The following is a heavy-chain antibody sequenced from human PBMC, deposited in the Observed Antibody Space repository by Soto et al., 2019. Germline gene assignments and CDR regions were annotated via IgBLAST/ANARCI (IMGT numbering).Heavy chain of an antibody. D-gene: IGHD1-1*01. Sequence: SETLSLTCTVSGGSISRHYWSWIRQPPGKGLEWIGYIHYSANINYNPSLKSRATISLDTSKNQLSLKLTSVTAADTAVYYCARDELTGGIDVWGQGTTVT. J-gene: IGHJ6*02. V-gene: IGHV4-59*11. CDR1: GGSISRHY. CDR3: ARDELTGGIDV. CDR2: IHYSANI.